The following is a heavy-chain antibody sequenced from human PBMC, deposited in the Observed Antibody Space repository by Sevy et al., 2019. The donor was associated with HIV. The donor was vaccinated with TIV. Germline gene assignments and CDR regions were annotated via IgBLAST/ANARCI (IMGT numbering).Heavy chain of an antibody. V-gene: IGHV3-30-3*01. CDR2: ISYDGSNK. CDR1: GFTFSSYA. D-gene: IGHD2-15*01. J-gene: IGHJ6*02. CDR3: ARAGYCSGGSCYPPGYYYYYGMDV. Sequence: GGSLRLSCAASGFTFSSYAMHWVRQAPGKGLEWVAVISYDGSNKYYADSVKGRFTISRDNSKNTLYLQMNSLGAEDTAVYYCARAGYCSGGSCYPPGYYYYYGMDVWGQGTTVTVSS.